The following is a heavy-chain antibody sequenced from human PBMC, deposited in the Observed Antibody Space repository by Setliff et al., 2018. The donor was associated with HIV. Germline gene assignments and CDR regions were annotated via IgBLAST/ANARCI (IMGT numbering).Heavy chain of an antibody. CDR2: ISAYNGNT. CDR3: AREIGDYYDSSGYYTPTDYYYGMDV. CDR1: GYTFTSYD. J-gene: IGHJ6*02. D-gene: IGHD3-22*01. Sequence: ASVKVSCKASGYTFTSYDISWVRQAPGQGLEWMGWISAYNGNTNYAQKLQGRVTMTADTSTSTAYMELRSLRPDDTAVYYCAREIGDYYDSSGYYTPTDYYYGMDVWGQGTTVTVSS. V-gene: IGHV1-18*01.